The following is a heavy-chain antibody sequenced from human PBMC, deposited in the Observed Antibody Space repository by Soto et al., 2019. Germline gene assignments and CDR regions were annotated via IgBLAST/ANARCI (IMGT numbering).Heavy chain of an antibody. CDR1: GGTFSSYA. D-gene: IGHD3-16*02. J-gene: IGHJ4*02. CDR3: ARDRFDYDYVWGSYRPQHHPIFDY. V-gene: IGHV1-69*06. Sequence: EASVKVSCKASGGTFSSYAISWVRQAPGQGLEWMGGIIPIFGTANYAQKFQGRVTITADKSTSTAYMELSSLRSEDTAVYYCARDRFDYDYVWGSYRPQHHPIFDYWGQGTLVTVSS. CDR2: IIPIFGTA.